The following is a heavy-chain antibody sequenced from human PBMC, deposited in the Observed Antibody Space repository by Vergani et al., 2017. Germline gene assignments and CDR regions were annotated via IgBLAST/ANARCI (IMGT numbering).Heavy chain of an antibody. J-gene: IGHJ3*01. D-gene: IGHD5-12*01. CDR1: GITFWKFG. CDR2: ISWNSGAV. V-gene: IGHV3-9*01. CDR3: TKGSVYYHDSAGHGYDPYTGFDL. Sequence: VESGGGLAQPGGSLRLSCEASGITFWKFGMHWVRQGPGKGLEWVSGISWNSGAVDYADSVRGRFTISRDNAKNSLFLEMNSLRFEDTAVYFCTKGSVYYHDSAGHGYDPYTGFDLWGQGTLVTVSS.